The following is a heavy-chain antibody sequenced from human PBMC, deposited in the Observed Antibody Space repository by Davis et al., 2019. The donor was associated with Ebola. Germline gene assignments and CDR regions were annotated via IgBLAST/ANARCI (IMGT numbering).Heavy chain of an antibody. CDR1: GFTFSSYG. J-gene: IGHJ5*02. Sequence: GESLKISCAASGFTFSSYGMHWVRQALGKGLEWVAVISYDGSNKYYADSVKGRFTISRDNSKNTLYLQMNSLRAEDTAVYYCAKGDKVDPWGQGTLVTVSS. V-gene: IGHV3-30*18. CDR3: AKGDKVDP. D-gene: IGHD2-15*01. CDR2: ISYDGSNK.